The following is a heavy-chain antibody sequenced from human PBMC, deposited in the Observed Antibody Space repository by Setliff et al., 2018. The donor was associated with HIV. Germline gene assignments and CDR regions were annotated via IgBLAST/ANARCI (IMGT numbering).Heavy chain of an antibody. CDR1: GFTFSSYW. CDR3: ARAYYHHSGGYWSTDYYYSYMDV. CDR2: IKQDGSEK. D-gene: IGHD3-22*01. J-gene: IGHJ6*03. Sequence: GSLRLSCAASGFTFSSYWMSWVRQAPGKGLEWVANIKQDGSEKYYVDSVKGRFTISRDNAKNSLYLQMNSLRAEDTAVYYCARAYYHHSGGYWSTDYYYSYMDVWGKGTTVTVSS. V-gene: IGHV3-7*03.